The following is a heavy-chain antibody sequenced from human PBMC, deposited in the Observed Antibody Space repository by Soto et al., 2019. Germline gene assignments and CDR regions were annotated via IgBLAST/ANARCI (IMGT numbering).Heavy chain of an antibody. CDR1: GFTVSSNY. D-gene: IGHD5-12*01. Sequence: GGSLRLSCAASGFTVSSNYMSWVRQAPGKGLEWVSVIYSGGSTYYADSVKGRFTISRDNSKNTLYLQMNSLRAEDTAVYYCAKDLPGYDPRYYFDYWGQGTLVTVSS. J-gene: IGHJ4*02. CDR3: AKDLPGYDPRYYFDY. CDR2: IYSGGST. V-gene: IGHV3-53*01.